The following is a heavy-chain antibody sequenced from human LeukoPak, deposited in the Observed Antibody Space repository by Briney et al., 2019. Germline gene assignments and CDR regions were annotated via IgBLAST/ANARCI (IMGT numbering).Heavy chain of an antibody. CDR2: IYHSGST. D-gene: IGHD2-8*01. Sequence: SETLSLTCTVSGYSISSGYYWGWIRQPPGKGLEWIGSIYHSGSTYYNPSLKSRVTISVDTSKNQFSPKLSSVTAADTAVYYCARDVFWGQGTLVTVSS. CDR1: GYSISSGYY. J-gene: IGHJ4*02. CDR3: ARDVF. V-gene: IGHV4-38-2*02.